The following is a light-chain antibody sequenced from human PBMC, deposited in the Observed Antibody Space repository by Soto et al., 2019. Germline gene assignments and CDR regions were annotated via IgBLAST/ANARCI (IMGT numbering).Light chain of an antibody. CDR3: SSYAGTSTFVV. V-gene: IGLV2-23*01. CDR2: EGS. CDR1: SSDVGRYNL. J-gene: IGLJ2*01. Sequence: QSALTQPASVSGSPGQSITISCTGSSSDVGRYNLVSWYQHHPGKAPKLKIYEGSKRPSGVSNRFSGAKSGSTASLTISGLQAENEADYDCSSYAGTSTFVVFGGGTKLTVL.